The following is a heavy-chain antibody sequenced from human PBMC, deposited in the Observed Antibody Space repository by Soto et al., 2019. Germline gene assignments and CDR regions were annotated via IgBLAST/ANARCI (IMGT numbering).Heavy chain of an antibody. J-gene: IGHJ5*02. Sequence: SETLSLTCAVSGYSISSGYYWGWIRQPPGKGLEWIGSIYHSGSTYYNPSLKSRVTISVDTSKNQFSLKLSSVTAADTAVYYCALNPYYDFWSGYPSPMFDPWGQGTLVT. D-gene: IGHD3-3*01. CDR2: IYHSGST. CDR3: ALNPYYDFWSGYPSPMFDP. V-gene: IGHV4-38-2*01. CDR1: GYSISSGYY.